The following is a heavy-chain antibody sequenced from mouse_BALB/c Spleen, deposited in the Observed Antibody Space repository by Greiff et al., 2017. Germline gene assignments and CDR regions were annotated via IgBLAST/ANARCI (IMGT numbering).Heavy chain of an antibody. CDR3: ARGAYGSSYWFAY. V-gene: IGHV5-4*02. Sequence: EVQRVESGGGLVKPGGSLKLSCAASGFTFSDYYMYWVRQTPEKRLEWVATISDGGSYTYYPDSVKGRFTISRDNAKNNLYLQMSSLKSEDTAMYYCARGAYGSSYWFAYWGQGTLVTVSA. D-gene: IGHD1-1*01. CDR2: ISDGGSYT. J-gene: IGHJ3*01. CDR1: GFTFSDYY.